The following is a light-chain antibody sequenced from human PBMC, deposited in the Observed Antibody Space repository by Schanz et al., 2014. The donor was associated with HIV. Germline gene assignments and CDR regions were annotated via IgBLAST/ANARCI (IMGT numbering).Light chain of an antibody. V-gene: IGLV2-14*01. CDR1: TSDVGLYTY. Sequence: QSVLTQPASVSGSSGQSITISCTGTTSDVGLYTYVSWYQQHPGKAPKLMIYEVTNRPSGVSNRFSGSKSGNTASLTISGLQAEDEAVYYCSSYTSSSTPYVFGSGTKLTVL. J-gene: IGLJ1*01. CDR3: SSYTSSSTPYV. CDR2: EVT.